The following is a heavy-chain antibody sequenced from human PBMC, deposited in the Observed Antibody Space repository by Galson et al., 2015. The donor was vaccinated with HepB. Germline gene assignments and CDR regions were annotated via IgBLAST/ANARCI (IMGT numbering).Heavy chain of an antibody. J-gene: IGHJ5*02. CDR2: ISGRAIDT. CDR1: GFNFDTYA. V-gene: IGHV3-23*01. CDR3: AKSDTNWNRFAP. Sequence: YLRLSCAASGFNFDTYAMSWVRQAPGKGLEWVCVISGRAIDTYYADSVKGRFIISRDNSKNTLYLQMGSVRVDDTAIYYCAKSDTNWNRFAPWGQGTLVTVSS.